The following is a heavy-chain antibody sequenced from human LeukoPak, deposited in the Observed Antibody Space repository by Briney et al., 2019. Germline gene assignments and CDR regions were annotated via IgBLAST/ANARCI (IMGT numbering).Heavy chain of an antibody. J-gene: IGHJ4*02. CDR1: GFTFSSYA. Sequence: GGSLRLSCAASGFTFSSYAMHWVRQAPGKGLEWVANIKQDGSEKYYVGSVKGRFTISRDNAKNSLYLQMNSLRAEDTAVYYCARDPGPRVPPGSYSDYWGQGTLVTVSS. CDR2: IKQDGSEK. CDR3: ARDPGPRVPPGSYSDY. D-gene: IGHD1-26*01. V-gene: IGHV3-7*01.